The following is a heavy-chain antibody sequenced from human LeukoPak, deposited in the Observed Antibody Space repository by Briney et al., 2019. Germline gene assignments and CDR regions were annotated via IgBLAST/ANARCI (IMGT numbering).Heavy chain of an antibody. Sequence: ASVKVSCKASGYTFTGYCMHWVRQAPGQGLEWVGWINANSGSTNYAQKFQGRVTMTRDTSISTAYMELNRLRSDDTAVYYCARDSGITVAGAYYFYTMDVWGRGTTVTVSS. CDR1: GYTFTGYC. CDR2: INANSGST. CDR3: ARDSGITVAGAYYFYTMDV. D-gene: IGHD6-19*01. V-gene: IGHV1-2*02. J-gene: IGHJ6*02.